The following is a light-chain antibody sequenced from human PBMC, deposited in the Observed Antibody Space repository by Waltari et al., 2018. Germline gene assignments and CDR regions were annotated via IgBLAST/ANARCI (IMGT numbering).Light chain of an antibody. CDR3: ATWDDSLTGLYV. Sequence: QSVLTQPPSASATPGQRVTISCSGSSSNIGTNYVYWYQQFPGTAPKLLIYRNYQRPSGVPDRFAGSKSGTSASLAISGLRSEDEAEYYCATWDDSLTGLYVFGPGTKVTAL. J-gene: IGLJ1*01. CDR1: SSNIGTNY. V-gene: IGLV1-47*01. CDR2: RNY.